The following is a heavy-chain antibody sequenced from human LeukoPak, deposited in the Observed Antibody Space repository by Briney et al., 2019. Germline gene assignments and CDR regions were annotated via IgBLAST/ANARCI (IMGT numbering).Heavy chain of an antibody. CDR3: TRCSRTHGFYYFDY. J-gene: IGHJ4*02. V-gene: IGHV3-49*04. D-gene: IGHD3/OR15-3a*01. Sequence: QPGGSLRLSCTPSGFTFGDYAMSWVRQAPGKGLEWIAFIRSKAYGGTTEYAASVKGRFTISRDDSKSIAYLQMNSLKTEDTAVHYCTRCSRTHGFYYFDYWGQGILVTVSS. CDR2: IRSKAYGGTT. CDR1: GFTFGDYA.